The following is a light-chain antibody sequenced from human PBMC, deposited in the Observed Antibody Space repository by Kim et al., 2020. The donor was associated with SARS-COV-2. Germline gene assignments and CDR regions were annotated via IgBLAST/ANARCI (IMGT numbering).Light chain of an antibody. Sequence: QSITAACTGSNNVVSAYYYVSWYQQHPGAVPTRIIYDVSKRPSGVSNRFSGSKSCTTASLTISGLQADDEADYYCNSYTTSTTLVFGGGTQLTVL. J-gene: IGLJ3*02. CDR1: NNVVSAYYY. CDR2: DVS. CDR3: NSYTTSTTLV. V-gene: IGLV2-14*03.